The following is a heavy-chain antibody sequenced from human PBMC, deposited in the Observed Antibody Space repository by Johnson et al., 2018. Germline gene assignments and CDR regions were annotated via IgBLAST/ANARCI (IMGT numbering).Heavy chain of an antibody. V-gene: IGHV3-30*03. CDR1: GFTFSAYG. CDR3: ARVTGYSYGQYYYYGMDV. Sequence: VQLVQSGGGVVQPGRSLRLSCAASGFTFSAYGIHWVRQAPGKGLEWVAVISYDGSNKYYADSVKGRITISRDNSKKTLSLQMNSLRADDTAVYYCARVTGYSYGQYYYYGMDVWGQGTTVTVAS. D-gene: IGHD5-18*01. CDR2: ISYDGSNK. J-gene: IGHJ6*02.